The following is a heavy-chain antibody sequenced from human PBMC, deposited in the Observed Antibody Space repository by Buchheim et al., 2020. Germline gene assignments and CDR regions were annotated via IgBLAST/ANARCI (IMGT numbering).Heavy chain of an antibody. CDR3: AKYPVRVANTGWYFDL. D-gene: IGHD1/OR15-1a*01. CDR2: ISYDGSNK. J-gene: IGHJ2*01. CDR1: GFTFSTYG. Sequence: QVQLVESGGGVVQPGRSLRLSCAASGFTFSTYGMHWVRQAPGKGLEWVAVISYDGSNKYYVDSVKGRFTISRDNSKNTLYLQMNSLRAGDTAVYYCAKYPVRVANTGWYFDLWGRGTL. V-gene: IGHV3-30*18.